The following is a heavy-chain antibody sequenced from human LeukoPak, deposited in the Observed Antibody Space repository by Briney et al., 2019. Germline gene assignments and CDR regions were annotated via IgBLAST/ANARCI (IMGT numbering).Heavy chain of an antibody. CDR1: GFTFSSYA. CDR2: ISGSGYYA. V-gene: IGHV3-23*01. CDR3: AKTAVPGTRHSDY. D-gene: IGHD6-19*01. J-gene: IGHJ4*02. Sequence: GGSLRLSCAASGFTFSSYAMNWVRQAPGQGLGLVSAISGSGYYANYADSVKGRFTISRDNSKNTLYLQMNSLRAEDTAVYSCAKTAVPGTRHSDYWGQGTLVTVSS.